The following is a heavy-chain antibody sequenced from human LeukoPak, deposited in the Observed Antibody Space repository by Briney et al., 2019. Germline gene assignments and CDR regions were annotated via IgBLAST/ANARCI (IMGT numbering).Heavy chain of an antibody. Sequence: ASAKISCKASGYTFDTFGLTWVRQAPGQGLEWMGWIRTYNGDTHYAERLQGRVTMTADTSTNTAYMELRSLRSDDTAVYYCASDGGYSYGYDYWGQGTLVTVSS. D-gene: IGHD5-18*01. CDR1: GYTFDTFG. V-gene: IGHV1-18*01. J-gene: IGHJ4*02. CDR2: IRTYNGDT. CDR3: ASDGGYSYGYDY.